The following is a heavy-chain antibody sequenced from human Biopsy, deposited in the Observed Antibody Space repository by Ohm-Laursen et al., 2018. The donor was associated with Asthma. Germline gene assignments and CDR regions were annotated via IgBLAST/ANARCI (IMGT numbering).Heavy chain of an antibody. Sequence: SVKVSCKASGGTFSNYAISWVRQAPGQGLEWMGGIIPMFGTTNYAQKFQGRVTITADESTSTAYMELSSLRSDDTAVYYCASPTYCSGSSCINNYYYALDVWGQGATVTVSS. V-gene: IGHV1-69*13. J-gene: IGHJ6*02. CDR1: GGTFSNYA. CDR3: ASPTYCSGSSCINNYYYALDV. D-gene: IGHD2-15*01. CDR2: IIPMFGTT.